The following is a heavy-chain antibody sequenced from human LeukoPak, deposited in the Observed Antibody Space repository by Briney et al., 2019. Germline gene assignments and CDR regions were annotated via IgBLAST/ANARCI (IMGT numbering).Heavy chain of an antibody. V-gene: IGHV4-39*02. J-gene: IGHJ3*02. CDR3: ARDHYDILTGAPGAFDI. CDR2: IYYSGST. CDR1: GGSISSSSYY. D-gene: IGHD3-9*01. Sequence: PSETLSLTCTVSGGSISSSSYYWGWIRQPPGKGLEWIGSIYYSGSTYYNPSLKSRVTISVDTSKNQFSLKLSSVTAADTAVYYCARDHYDILTGAPGAFDIRGQGTMVTVSS.